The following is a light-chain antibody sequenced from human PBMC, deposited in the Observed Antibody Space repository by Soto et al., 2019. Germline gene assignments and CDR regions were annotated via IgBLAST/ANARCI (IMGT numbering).Light chain of an antibody. V-gene: IGLV1-47*01. J-gene: IGLJ3*02. CDR3: AAWDDGLSRWV. CDR1: SSDIGRNY. CDR2: RND. Sequence: QSVLTQPPSASGTPGQGVTISCSGGSSDIGRNYVYWYQQLPGTAPKLLIYRNDERPSGVPDRLSGSKSGTSASLVLSGLRSEDEADYYCAAWDDGLSRWVFGGGTKLTVL.